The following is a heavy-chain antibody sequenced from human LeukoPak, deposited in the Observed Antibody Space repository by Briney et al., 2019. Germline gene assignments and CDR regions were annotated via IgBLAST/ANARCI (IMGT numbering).Heavy chain of an antibody. CDR3: AKGCRLRLGELSTFDF. Sequence: PGGSLRLSCAASGFTFSSYAMSWIRQAPGKGLEWVSGISGSGGSTYYADSVKGRFTITRDNSKNTLYLQMNSLRAEDTAVYYCAKGCRLRLGELSTFDFWGQGTLVTVSS. V-gene: IGHV3-23*01. J-gene: IGHJ4*02. CDR1: GFTFSSYA. D-gene: IGHD3-16*02. CDR2: ISGSGGST.